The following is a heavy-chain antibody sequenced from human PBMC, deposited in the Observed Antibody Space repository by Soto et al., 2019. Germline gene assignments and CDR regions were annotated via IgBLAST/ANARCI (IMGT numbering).Heavy chain of an antibody. CDR2: ISDTGTRT. Sequence: QILESGGSLVQPGGSLRLSCVAAGFTFSSAAMNWVRQAPGKGLEWVSIISDTGTRTHYADSVKGRFTISRDNSKNTLYLDMNSLRAEDTPVYYCAKSLDIHYKNWFDPWGQGTLVTVSS. CDR3: AKSLDIHYKNWFDP. J-gene: IGHJ5*02. V-gene: IGHV3-23*01. D-gene: IGHD4-4*01. CDR1: GFTFSSAA.